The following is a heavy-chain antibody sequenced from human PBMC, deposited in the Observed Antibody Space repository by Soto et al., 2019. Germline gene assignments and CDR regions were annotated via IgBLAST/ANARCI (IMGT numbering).Heavy chain of an antibody. CDR1: GGSISSGGYS. CDR3: ARFASSLRSFYYGMDV. D-gene: IGHD3-16*02. CDR2: IYHSGST. V-gene: IGHV4-30-2*01. Sequence: ASETLSLTCAVSGGSISSGGYSWSWIRQPPGKGLEWIGYIYHSGSTYYNPSLKSRVTISVDRSKNQFSLKLSSVTAADTAVYYCARFASSLRSFYYGMDVWVQVTTVTVSS. J-gene: IGHJ6*02.